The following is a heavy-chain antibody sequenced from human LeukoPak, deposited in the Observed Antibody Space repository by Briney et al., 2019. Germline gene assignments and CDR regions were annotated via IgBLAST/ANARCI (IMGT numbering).Heavy chain of an antibody. CDR3: ARWVPFDI. Sequence: GGSLRLSCAASRFTFSSYEIHWVRQAPGKGLEWVSSISSSSSYIYYADSVKGRFTISRDNAKNSLYLQMNSLRAEDTAVYYCARWVPFDIWGQGTMVTVSS. CDR2: ISSSSSYI. D-gene: IGHD1-1*01. J-gene: IGHJ3*02. V-gene: IGHV3-21*01. CDR1: RFTFSSYE.